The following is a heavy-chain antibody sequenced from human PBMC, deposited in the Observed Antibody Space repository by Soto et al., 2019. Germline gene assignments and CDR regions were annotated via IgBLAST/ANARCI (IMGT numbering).Heavy chain of an antibody. J-gene: IGHJ4*02. CDR3: ARGCGSYCLDY. CDR1: GFIVSSNY. Sequence: EVQLVETGGGLIQPGGSLRLSCAASGFIVSSNYMSWVRQAPGKGLEWVSVIYSGGTTDYAGSVKGRFTISRDNSKNTLYLQMNSLRAEDTAVYYCARGCGSYCLDYWGQGTLVTVSS. CDR2: IYSGGTT. D-gene: IGHD1-26*01. V-gene: IGHV3-53*02.